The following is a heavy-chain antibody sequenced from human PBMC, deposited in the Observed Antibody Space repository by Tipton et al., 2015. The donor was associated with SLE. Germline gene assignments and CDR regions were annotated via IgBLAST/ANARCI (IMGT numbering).Heavy chain of an antibody. CDR3: ARDPETTVTTYWYFDL. D-gene: IGHD4-17*01. Sequence: SLRLSCAASGFTFSSYEMNWVRQAPGKGLEWVSYISSSGSTIYYADSVKGRFTISRDNSKNTLYLQMNSLRAEDTAVYYCARDPETTVTTYWYFDLWGRGTLVTVSS. J-gene: IGHJ2*01. V-gene: IGHV3-48*03. CDR2: ISSSGSTI. CDR1: GFTFSSYE.